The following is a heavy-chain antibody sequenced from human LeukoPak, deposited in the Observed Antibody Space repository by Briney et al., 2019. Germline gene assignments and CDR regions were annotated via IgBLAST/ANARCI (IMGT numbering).Heavy chain of an antibody. CDR2: IYYSGST. V-gene: IGHV4-61*01. J-gene: IGHJ6*04. CDR1: GGSVSSGSYY. Sequence: SETLSLTCTVSGGSVSSGSYYWSWIRQPPGKGLEWIGYIYYSGSTNYNPSLKSRVTISVDTSKNQFSLKLSSVTAADTAVYYCARDRRIAVAGQFYYGMDVWGKGTTVTVSS. D-gene: IGHD6-19*01. CDR3: ARDRRIAVAGQFYYGMDV.